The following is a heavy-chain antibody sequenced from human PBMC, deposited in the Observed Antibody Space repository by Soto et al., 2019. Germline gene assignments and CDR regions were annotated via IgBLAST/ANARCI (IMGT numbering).Heavy chain of an antibody. CDR3: ARRSMKRGAKHFDW. CDR1: GYTLSDYY. D-gene: IGHD1-26*01. J-gene: IGHJ4*02. V-gene: IGHV1-46*01. Sequence: QVQLVQSGTKVAEPGASVTVSCRASGYTLSDYYIHWVRQAPGQGLEWVGIINPSAGATRFAQQFQGRATLTRDTPTSTVYMDLSGLRYDDTAVYYCARRSMKRGAKHFDWWGQGTLVIVS. CDR2: INPSAGAT.